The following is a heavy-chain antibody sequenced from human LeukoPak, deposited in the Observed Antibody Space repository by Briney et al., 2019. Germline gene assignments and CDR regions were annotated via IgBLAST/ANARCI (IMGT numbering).Heavy chain of an antibody. V-gene: IGHV1-46*01. CDR2: INPSGST. J-gene: IGHJ4*02. CDR3: GRERSGAVGRGGIDF. CDR1: GYTFSSYY. Sequence: ASVKVSCKASGYTFSSYYMHWVRLVPGQGPEWLGIINPSGSTVYAQKFQGRVTMTRDPSTGTVYMELSSLGSEDTAVYYCGRERSGAVGRGGIDFWGQGSQVTVSS. D-gene: IGHD6-13*01.